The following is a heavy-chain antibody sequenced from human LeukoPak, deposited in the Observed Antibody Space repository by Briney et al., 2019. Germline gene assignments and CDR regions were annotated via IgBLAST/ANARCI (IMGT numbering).Heavy chain of an antibody. V-gene: IGHV1-69*04. J-gene: IGHJ3*02. Sequence: GASVKVSCKASGGTFSSYAISWVRQAPGQGLEWMGRIIPILGIANYAQKFQGRATITADKSTSTAYMELSSLRSEDTAVYYCARDGRWLQLFNDAFDIWGQGTMVTVSS. CDR3: ARDGRWLQLFNDAFDI. CDR2: IIPILGIA. D-gene: IGHD5-12*01. CDR1: GGTFSSYA.